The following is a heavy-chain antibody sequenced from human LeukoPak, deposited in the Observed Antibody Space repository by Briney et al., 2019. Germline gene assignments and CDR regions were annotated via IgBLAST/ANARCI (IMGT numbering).Heavy chain of an antibody. J-gene: IGHJ4*02. D-gene: IGHD5-12*01. CDR2: LSGSGGNP. CDR1: GFMFSSYA. Sequence: GGSLTLSCAASGFMFSSYAMSWVRQAPGKGLEVVSVLSGSGGNPSYADSVKGRFTVSRDNSKNTLYLQMNSLRVEDTAVYYCAKGREVRYSGYDFTFDYWGRGTLVIVSS. CDR3: AKGREVRYSGYDFTFDY. V-gene: IGHV3-23*01.